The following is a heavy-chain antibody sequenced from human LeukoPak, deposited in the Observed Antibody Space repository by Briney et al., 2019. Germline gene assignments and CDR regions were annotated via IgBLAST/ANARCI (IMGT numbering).Heavy chain of an antibody. Sequence: SETLSLTCTVSGGSISSYYWSWIRQPPGKGLEWIGYIYYSGSTNYNPSLKSRVTISVDTSKNQFSLKLSSVTAADTAVYYCARARVYCSSTSRQDYYGMDVWGQGTTVTVSS. D-gene: IGHD2-2*01. V-gene: IGHV4-59*01. CDR2: IYYSGST. CDR3: ARARVYCSSTSRQDYYGMDV. CDR1: GGSISSYY. J-gene: IGHJ6*02.